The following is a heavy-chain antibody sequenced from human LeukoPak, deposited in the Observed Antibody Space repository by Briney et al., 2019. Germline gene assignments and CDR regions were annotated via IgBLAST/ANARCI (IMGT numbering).Heavy chain of an antibody. Sequence: GRSLRLSCAASGFTFSSYGMHWVRQAPGKGLEWVAVIWYDGSNKYYADSVKGRFTISRDNSKNTLYLQMNSLRAEDTAVYHCARGGDVVVPAAIQFDYWGQGTLVTVSS. D-gene: IGHD2-2*01. CDR3: ARGGDVVVPAAIQFDY. V-gene: IGHV3-33*01. J-gene: IGHJ4*02. CDR2: IWYDGSNK. CDR1: GFTFSSYG.